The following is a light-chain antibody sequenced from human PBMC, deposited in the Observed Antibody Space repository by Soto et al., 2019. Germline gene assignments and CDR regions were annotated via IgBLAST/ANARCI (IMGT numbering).Light chain of an antibody. V-gene: IGKV1-17*01. Sequence: DIQMTQSPSSLSASVGDRVTMTCRASQGIRKDLCWYQQKPGKAPKRLIYAASSLQSGVPSRFSGSGSGTEFTLTISSLQHEDFATYPCVQYNSYPYSFGQGTKVDIK. CDR2: AAS. CDR3: VQYNSYPYS. J-gene: IGKJ2*03. CDR1: QGIRKD.